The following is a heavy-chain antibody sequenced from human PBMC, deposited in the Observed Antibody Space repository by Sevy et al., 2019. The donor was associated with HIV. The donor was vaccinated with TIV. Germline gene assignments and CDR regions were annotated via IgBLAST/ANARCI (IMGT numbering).Heavy chain of an antibody. CDR3: VAANSWEDY. Sequence: GGSLRLSCEGSGYTFSNYWMHWVRQAPGKGLEWVSRVNSDGGDTAYAESVKGRFTISRDNAENTMSLQMNTLRAEDTGLYYCVAANSWEDYWGQGTQVTVSS. D-gene: IGHD6-13*01. V-gene: IGHV3-74*01. J-gene: IGHJ4*02. CDR1: GYTFSNYW. CDR2: VNSDGGDT.